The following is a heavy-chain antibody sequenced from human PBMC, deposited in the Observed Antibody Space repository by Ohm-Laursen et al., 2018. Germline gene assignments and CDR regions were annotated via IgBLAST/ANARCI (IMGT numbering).Heavy chain of an antibody. CDR1: GFTFSSYG. D-gene: IGHD3-3*01. V-gene: IGHV3-33*06. Sequence: SLRLSCSASGFTFSSYGMHWVRQAPGKGLEWVAVIWYDGSNKYYADSVKGRFTISRDNSKNTLYLQMNSLRAEDTAVYYCAKGYYYDFWSIYFDYWGQGTLVTVSS. J-gene: IGHJ4*02. CDR2: IWYDGSNK. CDR3: AKGYYYDFWSIYFDY.